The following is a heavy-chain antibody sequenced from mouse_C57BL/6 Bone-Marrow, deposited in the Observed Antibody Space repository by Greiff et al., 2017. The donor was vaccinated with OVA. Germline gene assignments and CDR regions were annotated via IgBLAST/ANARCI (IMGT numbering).Heavy chain of an antibody. J-gene: IGHJ2*01. CDR3: APFDY. CDR2: IHPNSGST. V-gene: IGHV1-64*01. CDR1: GYTFTSYW. Sequence: QVQLQQPGAELVKPGASVKLSCKASGYTFTSYWMHWVKQRPGQGLEWIGMIHPNSGSTDYNEKFKSKATLTVDKSSSAAYMQHSGRTWEDAAVYSCAPFDYWGQGTTLTVSS.